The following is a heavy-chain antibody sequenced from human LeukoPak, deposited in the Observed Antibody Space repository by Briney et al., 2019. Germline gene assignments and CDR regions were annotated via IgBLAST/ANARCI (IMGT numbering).Heavy chain of an antibody. CDR3: ARLAVAGTRVDY. Sequence: GIIYPGDSDTRYTPSFQGQVTISADKSISTAYLQWSSLKASDTAMYYCARLAVAGTRVDYWGQGTLVTVSS. J-gene: IGHJ4*02. V-gene: IGHV5-51*01. CDR2: IYPGDSDT. D-gene: IGHD6-19*01.